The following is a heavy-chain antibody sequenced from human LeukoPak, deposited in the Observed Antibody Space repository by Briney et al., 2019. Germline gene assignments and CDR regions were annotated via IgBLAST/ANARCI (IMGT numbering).Heavy chain of an antibody. V-gene: IGHV3-23*01. CDR3: VKGSSSSRPYYFDY. CDR2: ITGSGGST. CDR1: GFTFSSYA. J-gene: IGHJ4*02. D-gene: IGHD6-6*01. Sequence: GGSLRLSCAASGFTFSSYAMSWVRQAPGKGLEWVSAITGSGGSTYYADSVKGRFTISRDNSMDTLYLQMNSLRAEDTAVYYCVKGSSSSRPYYFDYWGQGTLATVSS.